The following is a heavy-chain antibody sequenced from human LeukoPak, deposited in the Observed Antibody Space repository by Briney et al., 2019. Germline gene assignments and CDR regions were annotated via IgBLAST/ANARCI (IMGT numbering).Heavy chain of an antibody. J-gene: IGHJ2*01. CDR3: ARGRSSSRNWYFDL. Sequence: ASETLSLTCAVYGGSFSGYYWSWIRQPPGKGLEWIVEINHSGSTNYNPSLKSRVTISVDTSKNQFSLKLSSVTAADTAVYYCARGRSSSRNWYFDLWGRGTLVTVSS. D-gene: IGHD6-13*01. CDR2: INHSGST. CDR1: GGSFSGYY. V-gene: IGHV4-34*01.